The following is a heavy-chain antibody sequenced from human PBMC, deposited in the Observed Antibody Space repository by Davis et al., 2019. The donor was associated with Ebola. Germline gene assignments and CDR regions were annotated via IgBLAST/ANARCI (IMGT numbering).Heavy chain of an antibody. D-gene: IGHD2-15*01. CDR2: VTGSAGGT. CDR3: VKDLRGVGSCSRNYFDP. V-gene: IGHV3-23*01. Sequence: GESLKISCAASGFSFSNYAMSWVRQAPGKGPEWLSCVTGSAGGTYYADSVKGRFTISRDNSKNTLFLQMNSLRADDTAVYYCVKDLRGVGSCSRNYFDPWGQGTLVTVSP. J-gene: IGHJ5*02. CDR1: GFSFSNYA.